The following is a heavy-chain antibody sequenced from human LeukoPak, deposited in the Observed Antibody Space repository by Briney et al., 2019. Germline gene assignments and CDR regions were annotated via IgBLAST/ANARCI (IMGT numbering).Heavy chain of an antibody. V-gene: IGHV3-23*01. CDR1: GGTFSSYA. CDR2: ISGSGGNT. D-gene: IGHD4-23*01. CDR3: ESDQYGGNPQYYFDY. Sequence: GGSLRLSCAASGGTFSSYAMSWVRQAPGKGLDWVSAISGSGGNTYYADSVKGRFTISRDNSENTLYLQMNSLRAEDTAVYYCESDQYGGNPQYYFDYWGQGTLVTVSS. J-gene: IGHJ4*02.